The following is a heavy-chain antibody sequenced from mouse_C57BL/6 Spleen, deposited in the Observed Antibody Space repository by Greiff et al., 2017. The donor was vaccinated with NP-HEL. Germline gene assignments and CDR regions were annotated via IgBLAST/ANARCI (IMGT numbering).Heavy chain of an antibody. CDR3: ARRVVNYAMDY. V-gene: IGHV1-64*01. CDR2: IHPTSGST. D-gene: IGHD1-1*01. CDR1: GYTFTSYW. J-gene: IGHJ4*01. Sequence: QVQLQQPGAELVKPGASVKLSCKASGYTFTSYWMHWVKQRPGQGLEWIGMIHPTSGSTNYNEKFKSKATLTVDQSSSTAYMQLSSLTSEDSAVYYCARRVVNYAMDYWGQGTSVTVSS.